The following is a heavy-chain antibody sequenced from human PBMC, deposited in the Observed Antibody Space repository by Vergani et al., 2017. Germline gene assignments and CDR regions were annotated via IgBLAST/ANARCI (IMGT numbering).Heavy chain of an antibody. V-gene: IGHV4-38-2*02. D-gene: IGHD3-10*01. CDR3: ARHGGSGNDYHLFDS. CDR2: IYHAGMT. CDR1: NYSIGRDYC. J-gene: IGHJ4*02. Sequence: QVHLQESGPGLVKPSETLSLTCSVSNYSIGRDYCLGWIRRSPGKGLEYIASIYHAGMTYYNPSPKSRATISIVTSENGISLRFTSVTAADTALYHCARHGGSGNDYHLFDSWGQGTLVIVSS.